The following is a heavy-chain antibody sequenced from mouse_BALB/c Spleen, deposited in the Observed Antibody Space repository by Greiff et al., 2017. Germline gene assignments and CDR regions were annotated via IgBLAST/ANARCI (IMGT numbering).Heavy chain of an antibody. CDR2: IRNKANGYTT. CDR3: AREWNYFDY. J-gene: IGHJ2*01. V-gene: IGHV7-3*02. CDR1: GFTFTDYY. Sequence: EVQRVESGGGLVQPGGSLRLSCATSGFTFTDYYMSWVRQPPGKALEWLGFIRNKANGYTTEYSASVKGRFTISRDNSQSILYLQMNTLRAEDSATYYCAREWNYFDYWGQGTTLTVSS.